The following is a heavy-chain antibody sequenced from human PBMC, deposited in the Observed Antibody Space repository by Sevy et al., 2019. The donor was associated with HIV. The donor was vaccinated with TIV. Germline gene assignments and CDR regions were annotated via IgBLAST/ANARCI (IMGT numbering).Heavy chain of an antibody. D-gene: IGHD1-26*01. J-gene: IGHJ4*02. CDR1: GYSFTNYW. CDR3: TRRVGVTTDFDY. CDR2: IYPGDSDT. Sequence: GGSLKISCKGSGYSFTNYWIGWMRQMPGKGLEWMGIIYPGDSDTRYSPSFQGQVTISADKSITTAYLQWSSLKASDTAMYYCTRRVGVTTDFDYWGQGTLVTVSS. V-gene: IGHV5-51*01.